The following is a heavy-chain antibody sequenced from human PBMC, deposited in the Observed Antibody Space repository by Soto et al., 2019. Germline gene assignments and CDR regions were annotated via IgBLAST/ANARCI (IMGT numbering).Heavy chain of an antibody. CDR1: GGSISSYY. CDR2: IYTSGST. Sequence: SDTLSLTCTVSGGSISSYYWSWIRQPAGKGLEWIGRIYTSGSTNYNPSLKSRVAMSVDTSKNQFSLKLSSVTAADTAVYYCARVGMVRYYGMDVWGQGTTVTVSS. J-gene: IGHJ6*02. V-gene: IGHV4-4*07. CDR3: ARVGMVRYYGMDV. D-gene: IGHD3-10*01.